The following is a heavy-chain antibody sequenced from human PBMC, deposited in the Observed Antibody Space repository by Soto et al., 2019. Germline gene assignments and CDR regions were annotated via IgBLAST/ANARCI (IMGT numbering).Heavy chain of an antibody. J-gene: IGHJ1*01. CDR3: ARGHGIAVAVNKYFQD. V-gene: IGHV4-34*01. CDR1: GGSFNGYY. D-gene: IGHD6-19*01. Sequence: QVQLQQWGAGLLKPSETLSRTCAVYGGSFNGYYWSWIRQPPGKGLEWIGEINHSGSTNYNPSLQRRVTISVHPSKIQFSLKLSSVTAADTSVYYCARGHGIAVAVNKYFQDWGLGNLVTVSS. CDR2: INHSGST.